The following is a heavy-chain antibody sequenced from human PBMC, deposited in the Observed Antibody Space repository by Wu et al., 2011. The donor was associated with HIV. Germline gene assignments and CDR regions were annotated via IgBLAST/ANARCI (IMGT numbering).Heavy chain of an antibody. CDR3: ARDFGGDEDS. CDR1: GDTFSTYG. D-gene: IGHD2-21*01. Sequence: QVQLVQSGAEVKKPGSSVKVSCKASGDTFSTYGINWVRQAPGQGLEWMGGIIPIFGTTNYAQKFQGRVTITADKSTTTAYMELSSLRSEDTAVYYCARDFGGDEDSWGQGTLGHRLL. V-gene: IGHV1-69*14. J-gene: IGHJ4*02. CDR2: IIPIFGTT.